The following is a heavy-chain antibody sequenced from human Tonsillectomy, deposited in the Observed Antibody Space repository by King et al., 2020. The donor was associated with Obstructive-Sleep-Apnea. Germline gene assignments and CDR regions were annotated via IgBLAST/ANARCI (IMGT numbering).Heavy chain of an antibody. V-gene: IGHV3-21*01. D-gene: IGHD3-10*01. CDR3: AREYYYGSGLGYFQH. Sequence: VQLVESGGGLVKPGGSLRLSCAASGFTFSSYSMNWVPQAPGKGLEWVSSISSSSSYIYYADSVKGRFTISRDNAKNSLYLQMNSLRAEDTAVYYCAREYYYGSGLGYFQHWGQGTLVTVSS. CDR2: ISSSSSYI. CDR1: GFTFSSYS. J-gene: IGHJ1*01.